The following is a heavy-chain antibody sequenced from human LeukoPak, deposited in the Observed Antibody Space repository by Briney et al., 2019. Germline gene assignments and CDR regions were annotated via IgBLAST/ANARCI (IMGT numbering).Heavy chain of an antibody. CDR2: IKQDGSEK. CDR3: ARSIPVGYCSGGSCLY. V-gene: IGHV3-7*01. J-gene: IGHJ4*02. D-gene: IGHD2-15*01. CDR1: GFTFSSYW. Sequence: PGGSLRLSCAASGFTFSSYWMSWVRQAPGKGLEWVANIKQDGSEKYYVDSVKGRFTISRDNAKNSLYLQMNSLRAEDTAVYYCARSIPVGYCSGGSCLYWGQGTLVTVSS.